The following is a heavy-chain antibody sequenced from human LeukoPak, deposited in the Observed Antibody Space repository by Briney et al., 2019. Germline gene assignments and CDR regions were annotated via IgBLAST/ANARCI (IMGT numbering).Heavy chain of an antibody. CDR2: IKQDGREE. V-gene: IGHV3-7*01. J-gene: IGHJ4*02. CDR1: GFTFSSYG. Sequence: GGSLRLSCAASGFTFSSYGMTWVRQAPGKGLEWVANIKQDGREEYYVNSVKGRFTVYRVNAKNSVYLQMNSLRAEVTAVYYCARGGTSYRTGGEGKLVTVSS. CDR3: ARGGTSYRT.